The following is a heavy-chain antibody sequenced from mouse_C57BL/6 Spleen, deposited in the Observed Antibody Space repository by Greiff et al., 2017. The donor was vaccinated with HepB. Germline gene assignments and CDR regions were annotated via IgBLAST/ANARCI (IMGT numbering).Heavy chain of an antibody. CDR3: GRGGSTVGADVDY. Sequence: QVQLQQPGAELVKPGASVKLSCKASGYTFTSYWMQWVKQRPGQGLEWIGEIDPSDSYTNYNQKFKGKATLTVDTSSSTAYMQLSSLTAEESAGYYSGRGGSTVGADVDYWGQGTTLTVSS. CDR2: IDPSDSYT. D-gene: IGHD1-1*01. CDR1: GYTFTSYW. V-gene: IGHV1-50*01. J-gene: IGHJ2*01.